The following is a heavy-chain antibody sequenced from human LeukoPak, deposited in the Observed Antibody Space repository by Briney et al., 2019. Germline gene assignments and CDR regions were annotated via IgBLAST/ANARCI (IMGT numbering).Heavy chain of an antibody. Sequence: PSETLSLTCTVSGGSISSYYWSWIRQPPVKGLEWIGYIYYSGSTNYNPSLKSRVTISVDTSKNQFSLKLTSVTAADTAMYYCARGDGDYNDYWGQGTLVTVSS. V-gene: IGHV4-59*01. CDR3: ARGDGDYNDY. CDR2: IYYSGST. CDR1: GGSISSYY. J-gene: IGHJ4*02. D-gene: IGHD4-17*01.